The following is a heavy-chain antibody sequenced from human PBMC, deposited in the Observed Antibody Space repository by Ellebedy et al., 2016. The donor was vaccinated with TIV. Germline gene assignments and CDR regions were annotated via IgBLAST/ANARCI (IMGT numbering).Heavy chain of an antibody. D-gene: IGHD7-27*01. J-gene: IGHJ6*02. CDR1: GDSVSRNSAA. V-gene: IGHV6-1*01. CDR2: TYYRSKWYY. Sequence: SETLSLTXAISGDSVSRNSAAWNWIRQSPARGLEWLGRTYYRSKWYYDYAVSVKSRITINPDTSKNQFSLQLNSVTPEDTAVYFCARAPRNWDPGHYYDYHDMDVWGQGTTVTVSS. CDR3: ARAPRNWDPGHYYDYHDMDV.